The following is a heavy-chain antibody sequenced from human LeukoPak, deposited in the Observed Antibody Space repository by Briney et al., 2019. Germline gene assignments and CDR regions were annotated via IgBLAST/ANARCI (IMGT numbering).Heavy chain of an antibody. Sequence: ASVKVSCKASGYTFTSYYMHWVRQAPGQGREWMGIINPSGGSTSYAQKFQGRVTMTRDTSTSTVYMEPSSLRSEDTDVYYCARLRGYREYYFDYWGQGTLVTVSS. D-gene: IGHD5-18*01. CDR3: ARLRGYREYYFDY. J-gene: IGHJ4*02. CDR1: GYTFTSYY. V-gene: IGHV1-46*01. CDR2: INPSGGST.